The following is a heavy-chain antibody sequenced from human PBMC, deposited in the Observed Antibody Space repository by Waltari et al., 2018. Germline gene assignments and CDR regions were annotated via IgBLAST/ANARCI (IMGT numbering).Heavy chain of an antibody. J-gene: IGHJ4*02. D-gene: IGHD2-15*01. V-gene: IGHV4-4*02. Sequence: QLQLQESGPGLVKPSGTLSLTCTVSGDSISSSYWWSWVRQPPGKGLEWIGQIHGSGRTNYKPSLESRVTRSLDTSNNQFSLKVASATASDTAVYYCARDRGRGLYLDSWGQGALVTVSP. CDR2: IHGSGRT. CDR1: GDSISSSYW. CDR3: ARDRGRGLYLDS.